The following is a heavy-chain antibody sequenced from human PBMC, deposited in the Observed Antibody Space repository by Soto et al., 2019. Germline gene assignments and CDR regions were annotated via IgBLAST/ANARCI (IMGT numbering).Heavy chain of an antibody. V-gene: IGHV4-30-4*01. CDR1: GGSISSGDYY. J-gene: IGHJ5*02. CDR2: IYYSGST. CDR3: ARDRDYYGSGSPIQNWFDP. D-gene: IGHD3-10*01. Sequence: SETLSLTCTVSGGSISSGDYYWSWIRQPPGKGLEWIGYIYYSGSTYYNPSLKSRVTISVDTSKNQFSLKLSSVTAADTAVYYCARDRDYYGSGSPIQNWFDPWGQGTLVTVSS.